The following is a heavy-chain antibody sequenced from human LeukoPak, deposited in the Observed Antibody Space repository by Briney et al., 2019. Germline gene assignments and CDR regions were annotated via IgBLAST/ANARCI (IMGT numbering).Heavy chain of an antibody. D-gene: IGHD1-26*01. CDR3: AKDAGSGSYFDY. J-gene: IGHJ4*02. Sequence: PGGSLRLSCAASVFTFSSYAMSWVRQAPGKGLEWVSAISGSGGNTYYADSVKGRFTISGDNSKNTLYLQMNRLRAEDTAVYYCAKDAGSGSYFDYWGQGTLVTVSS. CDR1: VFTFSSYA. V-gene: IGHV3-23*01. CDR2: ISGSGGNT.